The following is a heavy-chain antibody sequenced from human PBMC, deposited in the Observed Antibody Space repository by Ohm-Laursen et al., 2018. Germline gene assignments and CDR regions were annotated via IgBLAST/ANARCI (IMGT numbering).Heavy chain of an antibody. V-gene: IGHV3-23*01. CDR2: ISGSATSA. D-gene: IGHD5-12*01. J-gene: IGHJ4*02. CDR3: CKVGLSPPIVATVMDY. Sequence: SLRLSCAASGFTFSSYAMSWVRQAPGKGLEWVSAISGSATSAYYADSVKGRVTISRDNSKKTVYLQMDSLRDEDTAVYYCCKVGLSPPIVATVMDYWGQGTLVTVSS. CDR1: GFTFSSYA.